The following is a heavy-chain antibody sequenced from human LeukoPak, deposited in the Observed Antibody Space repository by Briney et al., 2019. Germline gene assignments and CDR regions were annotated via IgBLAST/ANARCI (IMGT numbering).Heavy chain of an antibody. D-gene: IGHD6-13*01. Sequence: GGSLRLSCAASGFTFSNYAMSWVRQAPGKGLGWVSAINPTGGSTYYADSVKGRFTISRDNSKNTLYLQMNSLRAEDTAVYFCASAGSHSYFDSWGPGTLVTVSP. CDR2: INPTGGST. V-gene: IGHV3-23*01. CDR1: GFTFSNYA. CDR3: ASAGSHSYFDS. J-gene: IGHJ4*02.